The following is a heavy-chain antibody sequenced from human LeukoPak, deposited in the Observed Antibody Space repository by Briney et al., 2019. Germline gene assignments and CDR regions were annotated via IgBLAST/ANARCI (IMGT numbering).Heavy chain of an antibody. Sequence: GGSLRLSCAASGFTFSDYYMSWIRQAPGKGLEWVSYISSSGSYTNYADSVKGRFTISRDNAKNSLYLQMNSLRAEDTAVYYCARYSSGWSRAAYFDYWGQGTLVTVSS. CDR2: ISSSGSYT. J-gene: IGHJ4*02. CDR1: GFTFSDYY. CDR3: ARYSSGWSRAAYFDY. D-gene: IGHD6-19*01. V-gene: IGHV3-11*06.